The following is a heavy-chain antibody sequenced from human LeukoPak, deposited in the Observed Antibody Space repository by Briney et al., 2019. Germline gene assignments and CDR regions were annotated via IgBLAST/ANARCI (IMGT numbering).Heavy chain of an antibody. J-gene: IGHJ4*02. Sequence: GGSLTLFCAASGFTFSDYYMSWVPQAPGKGLEWVSGISGSGSSTYYAHSVKGRFTISRNNSKNTLYLQMNSLGAEDTAVYYCARDFPPTYYYDSSGSHCWGQGRLVTVSS. V-gene: IGHV3-23*01. D-gene: IGHD3-22*01. CDR1: GFTFSDYY. CDR3: ARDFPPTYYYDSSGSHC. CDR2: ISGSGSST.